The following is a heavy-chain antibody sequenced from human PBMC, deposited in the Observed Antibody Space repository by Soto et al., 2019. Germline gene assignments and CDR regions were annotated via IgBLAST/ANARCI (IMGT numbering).Heavy chain of an antibody. CDR2: ICGSGGST. Sequence: EVQLLESGGGLVQPGGSLRLSCAASGFTFSSYAMNWVRQAPGKGLEWVAAICGSGGSTYYADSVKGRFTISRDNSKNTLYLQMNSLRADDTGVYYCAISSDRSVWDGWRGGANSEYFQYWGQGTLVTVSS. V-gene: IGHV3-23*01. CDR1: GFTFSSYA. D-gene: IGHD3-16*01. J-gene: IGHJ1*01. CDR3: AISSDRSVWDGWRGGANSEYFQY.